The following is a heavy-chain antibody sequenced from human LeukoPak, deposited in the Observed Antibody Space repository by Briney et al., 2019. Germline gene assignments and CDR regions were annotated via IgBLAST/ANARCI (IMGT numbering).Heavy chain of an antibody. V-gene: IGHV3-9*01. D-gene: IGHD3-10*01. CDR2: ISWNSGSI. J-gene: IGHJ6*02. CDR3: AKDYYYGSGSYYYYGMDV. Sequence: GRSLRLSCAASGFTFDDYAMHWVRQARGKGLEWVSGISWNSGSIGYADSVKGRFTISRDNAKNSLYLQMNSLRAEDTALYYCAKDYYYGSGSYYYYGMDVWGQGTTVTVSS. CDR1: GFTFDDYA.